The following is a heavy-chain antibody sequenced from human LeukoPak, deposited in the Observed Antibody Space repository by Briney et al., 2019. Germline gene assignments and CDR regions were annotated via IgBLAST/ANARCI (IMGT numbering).Heavy chain of an antibody. J-gene: IGHJ4*02. D-gene: IGHD2-15*01. Sequence: RSSETLSLTCTVSGGSISSYYWSWIRQPPGTGLEWIGRIYTSGSTNYNPSLKSRVTMSVDTSKNQFSLKLSSVTAADTAVYYCARAALAGYCSGGSCYYFDYWGQGTLVTVSS. CDR1: GGSISSYY. CDR2: IYTSGST. CDR3: ARAALAGYCSGGSCYYFDY. V-gene: IGHV4-4*07.